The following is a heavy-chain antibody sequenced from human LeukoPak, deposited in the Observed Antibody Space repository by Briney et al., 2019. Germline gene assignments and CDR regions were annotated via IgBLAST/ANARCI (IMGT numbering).Heavy chain of an antibody. CDR1: GFTFSTYA. D-gene: IGHD5-12*01. CDR3: AKDLGDGYNSPHDAFDI. V-gene: IGHV3-9*01. J-gene: IGHJ3*02. CDR2: ISWNSGSI. Sequence: GGSLRLSCATSGFTFSTYAMTWVRQAPGKGLEWVSGISWNSGSIGYADSVKGRFTISRDNAKNSLYLQMNSLRAEDTALYYCAKDLGDGYNSPHDAFDIWGQGTMVTVSS.